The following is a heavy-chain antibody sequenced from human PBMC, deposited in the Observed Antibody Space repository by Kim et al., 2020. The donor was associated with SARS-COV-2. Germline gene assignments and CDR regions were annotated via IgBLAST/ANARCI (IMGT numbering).Heavy chain of an antibody. CDR1: GFTFNRYW. J-gene: IGHJ4*02. CDR2: INEDGSEE. CDR3: ARVIVMVPGSSDHLAY. Sequence: GGSLRLSCAASGFTFNRYWMSWIRQTPGKGLERVANINEDGSEEYYVDSVKGRFSISRDNAKNSLFLQMDRLRAEDTAIYYCARVIVMVPGSSDHLAYWGPGDLCTMSS. D-gene: IGHD2-2*01. V-gene: IGHV3-7*03.